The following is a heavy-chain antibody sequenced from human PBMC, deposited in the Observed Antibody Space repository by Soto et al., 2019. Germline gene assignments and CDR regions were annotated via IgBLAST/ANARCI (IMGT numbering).Heavy chain of an antibody. CDR3: ERDPLFDC. CDR2: IWYDGSKK. CDR1: GFSFSSYG. Sequence: QVQLVESGGGVVQPGRSLRLSCVASGFSFSSYGMHWVRQAPGKGLEWVALIWYDGSKKYYADSVKGRFTISRDNSKNTLYLQMSGLRADDTAVYYCERDPLFDCWGQGTLVIVSS. J-gene: IGHJ4*02. V-gene: IGHV3-33*01.